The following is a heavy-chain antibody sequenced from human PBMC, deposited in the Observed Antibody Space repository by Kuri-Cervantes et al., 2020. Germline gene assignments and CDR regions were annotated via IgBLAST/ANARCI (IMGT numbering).Heavy chain of an antibody. CDR3: ARAPLTRRGIEDDDAFDI. V-gene: IGHV3-21*03. D-gene: IGHD3-10*01. CDR1: GFTFSSYS. CDR2: ISSSSSYI. J-gene: IGHJ3*02. Sequence: GGSLRLSCAASGFTFSSYSMNWVRQAPGKGLEWVSSISSSSSYIYYADSVKGRFTMSRDNAKNSLYLQMKSLRGEDTAVYYCARAPLTRRGIEDDDAFDIWGQGTMVTVSS.